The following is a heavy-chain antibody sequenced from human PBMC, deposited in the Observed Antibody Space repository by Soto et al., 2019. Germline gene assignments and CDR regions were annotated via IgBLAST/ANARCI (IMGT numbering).Heavy chain of an antibody. J-gene: IGHJ4*02. V-gene: IGHV4-39*01. D-gene: IGHD3-3*01. CDR1: GGSISSSSYY. CDR3: ARSSDFWSGHCIFAY. Sequence: PSETLSLACTVSGGSISSSSYYWGWIRQPPGKGLEWIGSIYYSGSTYYNPSLKSRVTISVDTSKNQFSLKLSSVTAADTAVYYCARSSDFWSGHCIFAYWGQGTLVTVSS. CDR2: IYYSGST.